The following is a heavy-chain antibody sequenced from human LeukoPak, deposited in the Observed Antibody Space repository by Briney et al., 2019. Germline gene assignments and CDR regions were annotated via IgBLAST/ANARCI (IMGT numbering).Heavy chain of an antibody. CDR2: IYSGGST. D-gene: IGHD3-9*01. CDR1: GFTVSSNY. V-gene: IGHV3-66*01. Sequence: GGSLRLSCAASGFTVSSNYMSWVRQAPGKGLEWVSVIYSGGSTYYADSVKGRFTISRDNSKNTLYLQMNSLRAEDTAVYYCARTLRYFDWYPWWFDPWGQGTLVTVSS. J-gene: IGHJ5*02. CDR3: ARTLRYFDWYPWWFDP.